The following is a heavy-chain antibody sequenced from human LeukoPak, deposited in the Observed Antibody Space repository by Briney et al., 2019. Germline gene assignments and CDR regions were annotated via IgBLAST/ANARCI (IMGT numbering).Heavy chain of an antibody. Sequence: GGSLRLSCAASGFTVSSNYMGWVRQAPGKGLEWVSVIYSGGSTYYADSVKGRFTISRDNSKNTLYLQMNSLRAEDTAVYYCARVGQSIAAPFDYWGQGTLVTVSS. CDR1: GFTVSSNY. CDR3: ARVGQSIAAPFDY. J-gene: IGHJ4*02. CDR2: IYSGGST. D-gene: IGHD6-6*01. V-gene: IGHV3-53*01.